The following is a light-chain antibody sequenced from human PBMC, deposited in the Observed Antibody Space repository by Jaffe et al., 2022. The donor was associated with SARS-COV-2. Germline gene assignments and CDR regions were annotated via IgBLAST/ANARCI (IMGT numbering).Light chain of an antibody. J-gene: IGKJ2*01. CDR1: QSVLYSSTNKNY. Sequence: DIVMTQSPDSLALSLGDRATVNCLSSQSVLYSSTNKNYLAWYQQKAGQPPRLLIYWASTRESGVPDRFSGSGSGTGFTLTISSLQAEDVAVYYCQQYYTTPYTFGQGTKLEIK. CDR2: WAS. V-gene: IGKV4-1*01. CDR3: QQYYTTPYT.